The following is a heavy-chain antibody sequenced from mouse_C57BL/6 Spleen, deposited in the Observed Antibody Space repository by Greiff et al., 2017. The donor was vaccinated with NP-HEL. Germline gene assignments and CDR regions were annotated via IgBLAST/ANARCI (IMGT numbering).Heavy chain of an antibody. CDR2: IDPSDSET. Sequence: QVQLQQPGAELVRPGSSVKLSCKASGYTFTSYWMHWVKQRPIQGLEWIGNIDPSDSETHYNQKFKDKATLTVDKSSSTAYMQLSSLTSEDSAVYYCARKGDGSSLYWYFDVWGTGTTVTVSS. V-gene: IGHV1-52*01. CDR3: ARKGDGSSLYWYFDV. J-gene: IGHJ1*03. CDR1: GYTFTSYW. D-gene: IGHD1-1*01.